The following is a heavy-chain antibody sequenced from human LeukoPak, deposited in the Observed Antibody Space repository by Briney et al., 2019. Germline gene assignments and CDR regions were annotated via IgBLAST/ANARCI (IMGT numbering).Heavy chain of an antibody. CDR3: ARGGNWGYFDY. Sequence: GGSLRLSCAASGFSFNMFPMHWVRQAPGKGLECVAVISYDGNNKYYADSVNGRFTISRDNSKNTLILQMNSLRTEDTAIYHCARGGNWGYFDYWGQGTLVTVSS. V-gene: IGHV3-30*04. CDR1: GFSFNMFP. J-gene: IGHJ4*02. D-gene: IGHD7-27*01. CDR2: ISYDGNNK.